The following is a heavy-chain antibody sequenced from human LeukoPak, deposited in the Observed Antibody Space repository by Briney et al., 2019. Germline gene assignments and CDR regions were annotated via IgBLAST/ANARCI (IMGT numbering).Heavy chain of an antibody. Sequence: VASVTVSCKASGYTFTNYYIHWVRQAPGQGLEWMGIINPSGGSTSYAQKFQGRVTMTRDMSTSTVYMELSSLRSEDTAVFYCARSEDAFDIWGQGTMVTVSS. CDR2: INPSGGST. J-gene: IGHJ3*02. V-gene: IGHV1-46*01. CDR1: GYTFTNYY. CDR3: ARSEDAFDI.